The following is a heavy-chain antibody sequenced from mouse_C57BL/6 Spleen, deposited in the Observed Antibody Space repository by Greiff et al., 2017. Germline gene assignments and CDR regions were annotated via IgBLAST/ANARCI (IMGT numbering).Heavy chain of an antibody. CDR1: GYTFTEYT. J-gene: IGHJ4*01. V-gene: IGHV1-62-2*01. Sequence: QVQLKESGAELVKPGASVKLSCKASGYTFTEYTIHWVKQRSGQGLEWIGWFYPGSGSIKYNEKFKDKATLTADKSSSTVYMELSRLTSEDSAVYFCARHEEGGYYGSCHYYAMDYWGQGTSVTVSS. CDR3: ARHEEGGYYGSCHYYAMDY. CDR2: FYPGSGSI. D-gene: IGHD1-1*01.